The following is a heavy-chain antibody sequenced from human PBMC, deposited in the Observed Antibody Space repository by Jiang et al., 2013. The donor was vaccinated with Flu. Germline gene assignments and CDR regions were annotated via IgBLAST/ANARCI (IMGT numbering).Heavy chain of an antibody. Sequence: GAEVKKPGASVKVSCKASGYTFTSYGISWVRQAPGQGLEWMGWISAYNGNTNYAQKLQGRVTMTTDTSTSTAYMELRSLRSDDTAVYYCARIYGYSGSYSHRGRQYYFDYWGQGTLVTVSS. CDR2: ISAYNGNT. J-gene: IGHJ4*02. D-gene: IGHD1-26*01. CDR1: GYTFTSYG. V-gene: IGHV1-18*01. CDR3: ARIYGYSGSYSHRGRQYYFDY.